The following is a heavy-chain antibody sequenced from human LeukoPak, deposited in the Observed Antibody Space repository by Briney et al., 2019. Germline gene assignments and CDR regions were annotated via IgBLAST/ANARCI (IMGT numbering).Heavy chain of an antibody. J-gene: IGHJ4*02. Sequence: ASVKVSCKASGYTFTSYYMRWVRQAPGQGLEWMGIINPSGGSTSYAQRFQGRVTMTRDMSTSTVYMELSSLRSEDTAVYYCARDRAYGDYEGVFDYWGQGTLVTVSS. CDR2: INPSGGST. D-gene: IGHD4-17*01. CDR1: GYTFTSYY. V-gene: IGHV1-46*01. CDR3: ARDRAYGDYEGVFDY.